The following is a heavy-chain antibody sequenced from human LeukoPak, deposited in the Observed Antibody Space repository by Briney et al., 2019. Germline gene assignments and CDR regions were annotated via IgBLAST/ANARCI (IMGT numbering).Heavy chain of an antibody. CDR1: GGSISSYY. V-gene: IGHV4-4*07. CDR3: ARGRLADYGDYEGFEY. D-gene: IGHD4-17*01. J-gene: IGHJ4*02. CDR2: LHISGST. Sequence: PSETLSLTCTPFGGSISSYYWSWIRQPAGKGLEWVGRLHISGSTNYNPSLKSRATMSVDTSKNQFSLKLRSVTAADTALYFCARGRLADYGDYEGFEYWGQGTLVTVSS.